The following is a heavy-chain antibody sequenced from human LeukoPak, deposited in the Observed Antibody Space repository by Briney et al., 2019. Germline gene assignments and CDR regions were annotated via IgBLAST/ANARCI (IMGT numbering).Heavy chain of an antibody. Sequence: GGSLRLSCVASGFTFHTYAMVWVRQAPGKGLEWVSIIGYRGGSIYYAYSVQGRFTISRDNSKNTLSLQMNGLRPEDTAVYYCAKSWGYTRPYYNYMDVWGKGTTVTVSS. CDR2: IGYRGGSI. CDR3: AKSWGYTRPYYNYMDV. J-gene: IGHJ6*03. D-gene: IGHD3-16*02. V-gene: IGHV3-23*01. CDR1: GFTFHTYA.